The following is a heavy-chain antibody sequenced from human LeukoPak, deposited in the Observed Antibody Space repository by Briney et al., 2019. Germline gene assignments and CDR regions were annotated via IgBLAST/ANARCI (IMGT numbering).Heavy chain of an antibody. CDR3: ARGPD. J-gene: IGHJ4*02. V-gene: IGHV4-34*01. CDR1: GGSFSGYY. CDR2: INHSGST. Sequence: SETLSLTCAVYGGSFSGYYWSWIRQPPGKGLEWIGEINHSGSTNYNPPLKSRVTISVDTSKNQFSLKLSSVTAADTAVYYCARGPDWGQGTLVTVSS.